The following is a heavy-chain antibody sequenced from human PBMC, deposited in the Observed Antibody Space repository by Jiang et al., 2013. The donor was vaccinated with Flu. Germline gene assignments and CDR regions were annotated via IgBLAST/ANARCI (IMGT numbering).Heavy chain of an antibody. CDR2: ISYDGSNK. D-gene: IGHD6-13*01. CDR1: GFTFSSYA. V-gene: IGHV3-30*04. Sequence: VQLVESGGGVVQPGRSLRLSCAASGFTFSSYAMHWVRQAPGKGLEWVAVISYDGSNKYYADSVKGRFTISRDNSKNTLYLQMNSLRAEDTAVYYCATSDLYSSSWDDAFD. CDR3: ATSDLYSSSWDDAFD. J-gene: IGHJ3*02.